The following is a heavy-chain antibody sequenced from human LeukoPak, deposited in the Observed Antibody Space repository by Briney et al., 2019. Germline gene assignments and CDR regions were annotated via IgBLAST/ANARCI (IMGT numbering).Heavy chain of an antibody. J-gene: IGHJ4*02. V-gene: IGHV3-66*01. D-gene: IGHD3-16*01. Sequence: GGSLRLSCAASGFTVSSNYMSWVRQAPGKGLEWVSVIYSGGSTYYADSVKGRFTISRDNSKNTMYLQMNSPRAEDTAVYFCARVGDYVCKDWGQGTLVTVSS. CDR1: GFTVSSNY. CDR2: IYSGGST. CDR3: ARVGDYVCKD.